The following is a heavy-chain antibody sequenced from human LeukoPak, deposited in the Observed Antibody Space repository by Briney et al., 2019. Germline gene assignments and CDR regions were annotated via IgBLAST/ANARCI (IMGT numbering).Heavy chain of an antibody. D-gene: IGHD2-21*02. Sequence: GESLKISCKGSGYSFTSYWIGWVRQMPGKGLEWMGIIYPGDSDTRYSPSFQGQVTISVDKSTNTAYLQWKSLKASDTAMYYCVRGDVVRGVSWFDSWGQGALVTVSS. V-gene: IGHV5-51*01. J-gene: IGHJ5*01. CDR2: IYPGDSDT. CDR3: VRGDVVRGVSWFDS. CDR1: GYSFTSYW.